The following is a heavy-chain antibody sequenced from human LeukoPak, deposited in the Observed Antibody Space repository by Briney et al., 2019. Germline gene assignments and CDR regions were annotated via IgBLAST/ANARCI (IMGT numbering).Heavy chain of an antibody. J-gene: IGHJ4*02. CDR1: GNYW. V-gene: IGHV3-74*01. D-gene: IGHD1-26*01. CDR3: ARDKIVGPTTLDY. CDR2: INSDGSWT. Sequence: GGSLRLSCAASGNYWMHWVRQAPGKGLVWVSHINSDGSWTGYADSVKGRFTISKDNAKNTVYLQMNNLRAEDTAVYYCARDKIVGPTTLDYWGQGTLVTVSS.